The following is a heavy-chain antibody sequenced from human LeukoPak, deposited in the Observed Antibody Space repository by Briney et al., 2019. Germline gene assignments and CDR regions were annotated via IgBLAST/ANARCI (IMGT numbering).Heavy chain of an antibody. J-gene: IGHJ5*02. CDR3: ARGSLNWFDP. CDR1: GGSISSYY. CDR2: IYTSGST. Sequence: PSETLSLTCTVSGGSISSYYCNWIRQPAGKGLEWIGRIYTSGSTNFNPSLKSRVTISVDTSKNQFSLKLSSVTAADTAVYYCARGSLNWFDPWGQGNLVTVSS. V-gene: IGHV4-4*07.